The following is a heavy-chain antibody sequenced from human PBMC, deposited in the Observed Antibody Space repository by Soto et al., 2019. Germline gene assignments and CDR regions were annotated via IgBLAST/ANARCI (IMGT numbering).Heavy chain of an antibody. CDR1: GGSISSSSYY. Sequence: SETLSLTCTVSGGSISSSSYYWGWIRQPPGKGLEWIGSIFYTGSTNYNPSLKSRVTISLDTSKNQFSLKLNSLTAADTAVYYCARDQNVDAFDYWGQGTLVTVSS. D-gene: IGHD2-15*01. CDR3: ARDQNVDAFDY. J-gene: IGHJ4*02. V-gene: IGHV4-39*07. CDR2: IFYTGST.